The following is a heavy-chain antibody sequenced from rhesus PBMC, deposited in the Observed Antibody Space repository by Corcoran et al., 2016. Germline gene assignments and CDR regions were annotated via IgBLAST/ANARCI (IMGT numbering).Heavy chain of an antibody. J-gene: IGHJ1*01. D-gene: IGHD2-15*01. Sequence: QVTLKESGPALVKPTQKLTLTCTFTGFLFTTSGMGVGWSRKPPGKALEWLSLIYWDDDTRYSTSLKSRLTISKDTSKHQVVLTMTNIDPVATATYYCARVVVLTAPTDYFEFWGQGALVTVSS. CDR1: GFLFTTSGMG. V-gene: IGHV2-174*01. CDR3: ARVVVLTAPTDYFEF. CDR2: IYWDDDT.